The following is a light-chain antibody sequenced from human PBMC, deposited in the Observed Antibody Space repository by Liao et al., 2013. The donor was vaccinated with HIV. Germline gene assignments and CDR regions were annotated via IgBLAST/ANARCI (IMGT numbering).Light chain of an antibody. J-gene: IGLJ2*01. V-gene: IGLV3-1*01. CDR1: KLGDKY. CDR3: QAWDSSTGDVV. CDR2: QDS. Sequence: SYELTQPPSLSVSPGQTASVTCSGDKLGDKYVCWYQQKPGQSPLLVIYQDSKRPSGIPERFSGSNSGNTATLTISGTQAMDEADYYCQAWDSSTGDVVFGGGTKLTVL.